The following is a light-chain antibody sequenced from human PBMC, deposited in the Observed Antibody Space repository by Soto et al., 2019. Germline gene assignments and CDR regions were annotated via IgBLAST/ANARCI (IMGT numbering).Light chain of an antibody. CDR1: QSVSSSY. V-gene: IGKV3-20*01. J-gene: IGKJ3*01. CDR2: GAS. Sequence: EIVLTQSPGTLSLSPGERATLSCRASQSVSSSYLAWYQQKPGQAPRLLIYGASSRATGIPDRFSGSGSGTDVTLTMSRLEPEDFVVYYCQQYGSSRFTFGPGTKVYIK. CDR3: QQYGSSRFT.